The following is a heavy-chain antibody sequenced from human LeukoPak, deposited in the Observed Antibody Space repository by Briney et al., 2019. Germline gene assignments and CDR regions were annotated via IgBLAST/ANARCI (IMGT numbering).Heavy chain of an antibody. Sequence: GGSLRLSCAASGFTFSNHGMNWVRQAPGKGLEWVSGISPSGDITYYADSVKGRFTISRDNAKNSLYLQMNSLRAEDTAVYYCARYDSSGYYYAYWGQGTLVTVSS. CDR3: ARYDSSGYYYAY. CDR1: GFTFSNHG. V-gene: IGHV3-23*01. D-gene: IGHD3-22*01. J-gene: IGHJ4*02. CDR2: ISPSGDIT.